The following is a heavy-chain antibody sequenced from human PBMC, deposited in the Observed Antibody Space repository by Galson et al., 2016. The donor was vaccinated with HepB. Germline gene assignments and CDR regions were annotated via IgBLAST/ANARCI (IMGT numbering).Heavy chain of an antibody. V-gene: IGHV3-23*01. CDR1: GFTFTFYA. CDR3: AKYSGWGTRNFDY. J-gene: IGHJ4*02. Sequence: AASGFTFTFYAMTWVRQAPGKGLEWLSSIAGIGGGIYYADSVKGRFAISRDNSKNTLYLEMNNLRAEDTAVYYCAKYSGWGTRNFDYWGQGTLVTVSS. CDR2: IAGIGGGI. D-gene: IGHD3-10*01.